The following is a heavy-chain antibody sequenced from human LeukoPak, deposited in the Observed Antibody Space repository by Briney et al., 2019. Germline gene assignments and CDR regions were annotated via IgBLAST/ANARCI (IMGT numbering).Heavy chain of an antibody. CDR1: GFTFSDYY. V-gene: IGHV3-11*01. Sequence: GGSLRLSCAASGFTFSDYYMSWIRQAPGKGLEWVSYISSSGSTIYYADSVKGRFTISRDNAKSSLYLQMNSLRAEDTAVYYCARDLYPNVMYIAAYYYGMDVWGQGTTVTVSS. D-gene: IGHD2-8*02. CDR2: ISSSGSTI. J-gene: IGHJ6*02. CDR3: ARDLYPNVMYIAAYYYGMDV.